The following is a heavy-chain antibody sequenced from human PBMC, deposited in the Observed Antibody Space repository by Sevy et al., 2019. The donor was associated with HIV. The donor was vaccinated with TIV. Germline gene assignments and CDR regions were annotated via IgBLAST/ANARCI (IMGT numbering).Heavy chain of an antibody. CDR2: ISGRGENT. D-gene: IGHD5-18*01. V-gene: IGHV3-23*01. CDR1: GFNFSSFA. J-gene: IGHJ4*02. CDR3: AKNPTTWSQLWDLFDY. Sequence: GGSLRLSCEASGFNFSSFAMSWVRQVPGKGLEWVSTISGRGENTYYADAVKGLFTASRDNSRNTLFLQMNILRAEQTAVYYCAKNPTTWSQLWDLFDYWGQGTLVTVSS.